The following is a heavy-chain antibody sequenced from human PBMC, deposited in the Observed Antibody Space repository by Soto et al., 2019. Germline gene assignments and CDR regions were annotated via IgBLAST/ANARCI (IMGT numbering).Heavy chain of an antibody. CDR1: GFTFSSFA. Sequence: QVQLVKSGGGVLQPGRSLRLSCAASGFTFSSFAMHWVRQAPGKGLEWVAFISYDGSNTYYADSVKGRVTISRDNSKKTVYLEINSLRAEDTAVYHCAKDLTLGIVGAWGHYFEYWGQGTLVTVSS. CDR2: ISYDGSNT. D-gene: IGHD1-26*01. J-gene: IGHJ4*02. CDR3: AKDLTLGIVGAWGHYFEY. V-gene: IGHV3-30-3*01.